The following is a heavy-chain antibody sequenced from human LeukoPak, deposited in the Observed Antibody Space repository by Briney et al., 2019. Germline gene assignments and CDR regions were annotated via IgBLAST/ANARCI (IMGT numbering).Heavy chain of an antibody. D-gene: IGHD5-24*01. CDR3: TTRRSNYPSF. CDR1: GFTFSTAW. V-gene: IGHV3-15*01. J-gene: IGHJ4*02. CDR2: IKPKIDGGTT. Sequence: GGSLRLSCAASGFTFSTAWMNWVRQAPGKGLEWVGHIKPKIDGGTTDYAEHVKGRFTISRDDSKNTLYLQMSSLRTEDTAVYFCTTRRSNYPSFWGQGTLVTVSS.